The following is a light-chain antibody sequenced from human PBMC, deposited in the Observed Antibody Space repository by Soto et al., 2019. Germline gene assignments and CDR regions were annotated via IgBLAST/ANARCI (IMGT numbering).Light chain of an antibody. CDR3: QVWDSSSDVV. V-gene: IGLV3-21*02. Sequence: SYELTQPPSVSVAPVQTARITCGGTNIGSKSEHWDQQKPGQAPVLVVYDDSDRPSGIPERFSGSNSGNTATLTISRVEAGDEADYYCQVWDSSSDVVFGGGTKLTVL. CDR2: DDS. CDR1: NIGSKS. J-gene: IGLJ2*01.